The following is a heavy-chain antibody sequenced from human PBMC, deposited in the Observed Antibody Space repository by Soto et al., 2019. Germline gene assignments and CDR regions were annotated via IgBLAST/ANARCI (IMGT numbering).Heavy chain of an antibody. D-gene: IGHD3-9*01. CDR2: IIPIFGTA. Sequence: SVKVSCKASGGTFSSYSISWVRQAPGQGLEWMGGIIPIFGTANYAQKFQGRVTITADKSTSTAYMELSSLRSEDTAVYYCARDATLTGYYTGDYYYYGMDVWGQGTTVTVSS. CDR3: ARDATLTGYYTGDYYYYGMDV. V-gene: IGHV1-69*06. CDR1: GGTFSSYS. J-gene: IGHJ6*02.